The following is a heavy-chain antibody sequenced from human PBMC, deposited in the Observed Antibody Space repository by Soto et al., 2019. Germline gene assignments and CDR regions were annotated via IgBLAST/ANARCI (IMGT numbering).Heavy chain of an antibody. CDR2: ISSSGTTI. D-gene: IGHD3-3*01. V-gene: IGHV3-48*03. CDR1: GFTFSSYE. Sequence: EVQLVESGGGLVQPGGSLRLSCAASGFTFSSYEMNWVRQAPGKGLEWVSYISSSGTTIYYADSVKGRFTISRDNAKNSLYLQMDSLGAEDTAVYYCARDRAVLRFLEWLPSYYYGMDVWGQGTAFTVAS. J-gene: IGHJ6*02. CDR3: ARDRAVLRFLEWLPSYYYGMDV.